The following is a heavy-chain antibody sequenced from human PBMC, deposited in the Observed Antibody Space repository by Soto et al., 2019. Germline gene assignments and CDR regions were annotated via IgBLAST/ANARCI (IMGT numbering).Heavy chain of an antibody. Sequence: QVPLVQSGAEVKKPGASVKVSCKASGYTFTSYGIIWVRQAPGQGLEWMGWISAYNGNTNYAQKLQGRVTMTTDTSTSTAYMELRSLRSDDTAVYYCAILVATIADVYFDYWGQGTLVTVSS. CDR3: AILVATIADVYFDY. CDR2: ISAYNGNT. V-gene: IGHV1-18*01. J-gene: IGHJ4*02. CDR1: GYTFTSYG. D-gene: IGHD5-12*01.